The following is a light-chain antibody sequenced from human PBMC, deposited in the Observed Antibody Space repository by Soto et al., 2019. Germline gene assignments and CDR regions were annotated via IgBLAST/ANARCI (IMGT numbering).Light chain of an antibody. V-gene: IGKV3-20*01. CDR3: QQYGSLPPT. CDR1: QSVSSSY. Sequence: EIVLTQSPGTLSLSPGERATLSCRASQSVSSSYLAWYQQKPGQAPRLLIYGASSRATGIPDRFSGSGSGTDFTLTISRLEPGDFAVYYCQQYGSLPPTFGGGTKVEIK. J-gene: IGKJ4*01. CDR2: GAS.